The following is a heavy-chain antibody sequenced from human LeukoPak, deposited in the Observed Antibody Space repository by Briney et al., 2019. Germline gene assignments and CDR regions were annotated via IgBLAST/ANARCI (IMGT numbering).Heavy chain of an antibody. CDR2: INPNSGGT. J-gene: IGHJ4*02. CDR1: GYTFTGYY. CDR3: ARLTGGSREIIDY. V-gene: IGHV1-2*02. D-gene: IGHD1-26*01. Sequence: GASVKVSCKASGYTFTGYYMHWVRQAPGQGLEWMGWINPNSGGTNYAQKFQGRVTMTRDTSISTAYMELSRLRSDDTAVYYCARLTGGSREIIDYWSQGTLVTVSS.